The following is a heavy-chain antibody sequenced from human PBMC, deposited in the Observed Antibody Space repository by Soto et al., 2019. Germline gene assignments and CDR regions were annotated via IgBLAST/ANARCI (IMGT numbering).Heavy chain of an antibody. D-gene: IGHD6-13*01. J-gene: IGHJ6*02. CDR1: GFTFSSYA. CDR2: ISYDGSNK. Sequence: GGSLRLSCAASGFTFSSYAMHWVRQAPGKGLEWVAVISYDGSNKYYADSVKGRFTISRDNSKNTLYLQMNSLRAEDTAVYYCARDLSSYSSSWYYYYYGMDVWGQGTTVTVS. CDR3: ARDLSSYSSSWYYYYYGMDV. V-gene: IGHV3-30-3*01.